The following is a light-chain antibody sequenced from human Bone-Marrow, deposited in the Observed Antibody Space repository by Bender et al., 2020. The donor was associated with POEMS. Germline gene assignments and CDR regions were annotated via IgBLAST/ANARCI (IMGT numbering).Light chain of an antibody. J-gene: IGLJ2*01. CDR1: NIGTNT. CDR3: QVWDSSSDHVL. Sequence: SYVLTQLPSVSVAPGQTARITCDGDNIGTNTVHWYQQKPGQAPVLVVYDDSDRPSGIPERFSGSNSGDTATLAISRAEAGDEADYFCQVWDSSSDHVLFGGGTKLTVL. CDR2: DDS. V-gene: IGLV3-21*02.